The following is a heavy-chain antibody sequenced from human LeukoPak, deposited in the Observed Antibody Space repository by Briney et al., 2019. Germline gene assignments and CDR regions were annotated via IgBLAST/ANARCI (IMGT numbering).Heavy chain of an antibody. CDR1: GFTFSSYA. V-gene: IGHV3-74*01. Sequence: GGSLRLSCAASGFTFSSYAMSWVRQAPGKGLVWVSRINADVSSTSYADSVKGRFTISRDNAKNTLYLQMNSLRAEDTAVYYCARGKHTAAIPDYWGQGTLVTVSS. CDR3: ARGKHTAAIPDY. D-gene: IGHD6-13*01. J-gene: IGHJ4*02. CDR2: INADVSST.